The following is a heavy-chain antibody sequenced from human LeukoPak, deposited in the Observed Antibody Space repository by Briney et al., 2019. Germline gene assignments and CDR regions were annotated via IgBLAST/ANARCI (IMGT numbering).Heavy chain of an antibody. V-gene: IGHV3-72*01. J-gene: IGHJ3*02. CDR2: TRNEANIYTT. CDR1: GFIFSDHY. Sequence: GGSLRLSCAASGFIFSDHYMDWVRQAPGKGLEWVGRTRNEANIYTTKYAASVKGRFTISRDDSKNSLYLQMNSLKTEDTAVYYCASPVGATTVRAFDIWGQGTMVTVSS. D-gene: IGHD1-26*01. CDR3: ASPVGATTVRAFDI.